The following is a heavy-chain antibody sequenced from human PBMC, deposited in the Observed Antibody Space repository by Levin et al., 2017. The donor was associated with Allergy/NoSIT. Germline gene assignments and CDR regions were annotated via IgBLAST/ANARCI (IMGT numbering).Heavy chain of an antibody. CDR2: ISQSGST. J-gene: IGHJ4*02. V-gene: IGHV4-34*01. CDR3: ARIVSRRNNDY. D-gene: IGHD1/OR15-1a*01. Sequence: SETLSLTCAIYDGSFNSYYWTWIRQAPGKGLDWIGEISQSGSTRYNPSLESRVTISVDKSKNQFFLKLRSVTAADTAVYYCARIVSRRNNDYWGQGTLVTVSS. CDR1: DGSFNSYY.